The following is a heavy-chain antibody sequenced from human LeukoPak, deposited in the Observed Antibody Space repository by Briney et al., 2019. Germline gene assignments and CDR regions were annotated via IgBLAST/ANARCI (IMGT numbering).Heavy chain of an antibody. CDR1: GYTITGYY. V-gene: IGHV1-2*04. Sequence: ASVKVSCKASGYTITGYYMHWVRQAPGQGLEWMGWMNPNSGGTNYAQNFQGWVTMTRDTSISTAYMELTRLRSDDTAVYYCAAYGEDSSSPWGQGTLVTVSS. D-gene: IGHD6-13*01. CDR3: AAYGEDSSSP. CDR2: MNPNSGGT. J-gene: IGHJ5*02.